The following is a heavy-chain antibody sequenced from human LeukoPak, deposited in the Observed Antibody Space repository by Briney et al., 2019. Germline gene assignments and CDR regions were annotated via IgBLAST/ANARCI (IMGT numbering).Heavy chain of an antibody. V-gene: IGHV3-74*01. J-gene: IGHJ4*02. CDR3: TEDTADVGIDQ. CDR1: GFTFSAYW. CDR2: IKSDGSGA. Sequence: GGSLRLSWAASGFTFSAYWMHWVRQVPEKGLVWVSQIKSDGSGATYADSVRGRFTISRDNAKNTLYLQMNSLRDEDTAVYYCTEDTADVGIDQWGQGTLVTVSS.